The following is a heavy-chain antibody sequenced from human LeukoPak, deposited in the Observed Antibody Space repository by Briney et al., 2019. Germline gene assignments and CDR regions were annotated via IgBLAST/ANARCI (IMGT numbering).Heavy chain of an antibody. J-gene: IGHJ2*01. V-gene: IGHV1-2*06. Sequence: ASVRVSCKASGYTFTAYYIQWVRQAPGQGLEWMGRINPNSGVTNYAPKFQGRVTMTRDTSISTAFLELSGLRSDDTAIYYCARPEANDRADGNFDLWGRGTVVVVSS. CDR1: GYTFTAYY. CDR3: ARPEANDRADGNFDL. D-gene: IGHD1-1*01. CDR2: INPNSGVT.